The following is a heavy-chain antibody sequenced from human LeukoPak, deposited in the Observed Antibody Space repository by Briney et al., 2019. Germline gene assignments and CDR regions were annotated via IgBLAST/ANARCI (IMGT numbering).Heavy chain of an antibody. D-gene: IGHD2-2*01. CDR1: GFTFSSYA. J-gene: IGHJ5*02. V-gene: IGHV3-23*01. Sequence: GGSLRLSCAASGFTFSSYAMSWVRQAPGKGLEWVSAISGSGGSTYYADSVKGRFTISRDNSKNTLYLQMNSLRAEDTAVYYCAKAPIVVVPAATYNWFDPWGQGTLVTVSS. CDR2: ISGSGGST. CDR3: AKAPIVVVPAATYNWFDP.